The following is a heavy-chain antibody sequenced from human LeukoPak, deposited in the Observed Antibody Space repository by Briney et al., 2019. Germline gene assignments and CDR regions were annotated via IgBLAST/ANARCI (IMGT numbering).Heavy chain of an antibody. CDR3: ARERNPEPNYYYYMDV. CDR2: ISSSSSYI. CDR1: GFTFDDDT. J-gene: IGHJ6*03. V-gene: IGHV3-21*01. D-gene: IGHD1-14*01. Sequence: GGSLRLSCAASGFTFDDDTMHWVRQAPGKGLEWVSSISSSSSYIYYADSVKGRFTISRDNAKNSLYLQMNSLRAEDTAVYYCARERNPEPNYYYYMDVWGKGTTVTVSS.